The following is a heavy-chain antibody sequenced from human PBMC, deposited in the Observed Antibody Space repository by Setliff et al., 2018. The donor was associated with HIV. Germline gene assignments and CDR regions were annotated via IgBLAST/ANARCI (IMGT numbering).Heavy chain of an antibody. CDR2: INWNGGTT. Sequence: PGGSLRLSCAASGFNFDDYGMTWVRQAPGKGLEWVSGINWNGGTTGYADSVKGRFTISRDSAKNSLSLQMDSLRAEDTALYYCTRTLRYFDWLLSDYYYYGMDVWGQGTTVTVSS. D-gene: IGHD3-9*01. CDR1: GFNFDDYG. CDR3: TRTLRYFDWLLSDYYYYGMDV. J-gene: IGHJ6*02. V-gene: IGHV3-20*04.